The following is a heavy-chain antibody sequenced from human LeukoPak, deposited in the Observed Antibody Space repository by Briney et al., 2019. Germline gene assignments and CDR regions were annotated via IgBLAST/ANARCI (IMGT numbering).Heavy chain of an antibody. V-gene: IGHV4-34*01. D-gene: IGHD4-11*01. CDR3: ARGRVSSSTWYSTYYYYFYMDV. J-gene: IGHJ6*03. CDR1: GASLYGYF. Sequence: SETLSLTCAVNGASLYGYFWSWIRQPPGKGLEWIGEINHSGSTRYNPSLKSRVTISVDTSRSQFSLKLNSVTAADTAVYFCARGRVSSSTWYSTYYYYFYMDVWGKGTTVTVSS. CDR2: INHSGST.